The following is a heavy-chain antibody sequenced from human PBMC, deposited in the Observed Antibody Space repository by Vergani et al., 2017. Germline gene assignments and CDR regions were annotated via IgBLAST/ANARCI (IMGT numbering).Heavy chain of an antibody. J-gene: IGHJ4*02. CDR3: AKGGYCSSTSCYSYFDY. D-gene: IGHD2-2*02. CDR1: GFTFSSYA. V-gene: IGHV3-23*01. CDR2: ISGSGGST. Sequence: EVQLLESGGGLVQPGGSLRLSCAASGFTFSSYAMSWVRQAPGKGLEWVSAISGSGGSTYSADSVKGRFTISRDNSKNTLYLQMNSLRAEDTAVYYCAKGGYCSSTSCYSYFDYWGQGTLVTVSS.